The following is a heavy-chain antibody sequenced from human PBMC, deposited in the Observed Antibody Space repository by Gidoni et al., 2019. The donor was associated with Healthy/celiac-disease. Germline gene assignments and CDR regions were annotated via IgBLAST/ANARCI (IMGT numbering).Heavy chain of an antibody. CDR1: GFTFSSYS. V-gene: IGHV3-21*01. Sequence: EVQLVESGGGLVKPGGSLSLSGAASGFTFSSYSMNWVRQAPGKGLEWVSSISSSSSYIYYADSVKGRFTISRDNAKNSLYLQMNSLRAEDTAVYYCARDVREGSGWYELFYFDYWGQGTLVTVSS. CDR3: ARDVREGSGWYELFYFDY. CDR2: ISSSSSYI. J-gene: IGHJ4*02. D-gene: IGHD6-19*01.